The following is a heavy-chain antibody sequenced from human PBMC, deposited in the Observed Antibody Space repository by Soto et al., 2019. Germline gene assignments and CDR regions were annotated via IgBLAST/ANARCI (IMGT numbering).Heavy chain of an antibody. V-gene: IGHV3-7*05. J-gene: IGHJ3*02. CDR2: IRQDGNEK. D-gene: IGHD6-13*01. CDR1: GFTFSSYR. CDR3: ARESSSAWYGSYAFDI. Sequence: DVQLVESGGDLVQPGGSLRLSCEASGFTFSSYRMGWVRQAPGKGLEWVANIRQDGNEKYYVDSMRGRFTISRDNAKNSLSLQMNSLRTEDTGVYFCARESSSAWYGSYAFDIWGQGTMVTVSS.